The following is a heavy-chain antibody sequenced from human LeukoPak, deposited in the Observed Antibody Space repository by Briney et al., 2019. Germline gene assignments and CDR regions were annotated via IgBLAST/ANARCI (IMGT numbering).Heavy chain of an antibody. Sequence: ASVKVSCKASGYTFIGYFMNWVRQAPGQGLEWMGRINPNSGGTNYAQKFQGRVTTTRDMSISTAYMELSRLRSDDTAVYYCARDHEDCSSASCYDWGQGTLVTVSS. CDR3: ARDHEDCSSASCYD. D-gene: IGHD2-2*01. V-gene: IGHV1-2*06. CDR1: GYTFIGYF. J-gene: IGHJ4*02. CDR2: INPNSGGT.